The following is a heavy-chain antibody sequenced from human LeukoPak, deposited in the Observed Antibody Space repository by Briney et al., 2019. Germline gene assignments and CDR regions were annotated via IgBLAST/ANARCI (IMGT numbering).Heavy chain of an antibody. D-gene: IGHD2-15*01. Sequence: ASVNVSCKASGYTFSDYVINWVRQATGQGLEWMGWINPNSGKSGYAHKFQGRVTMTRNTSISTAYVELSSLRSEYTAVYYCARALAWGGSSYSYSYMDVWDKGTTVTVSS. CDR3: ARALAWGGSSYSYSYMDV. V-gene: IGHV1-8*01. CDR1: GYTFSDYV. J-gene: IGHJ6*03. CDR2: INPNSGKS.